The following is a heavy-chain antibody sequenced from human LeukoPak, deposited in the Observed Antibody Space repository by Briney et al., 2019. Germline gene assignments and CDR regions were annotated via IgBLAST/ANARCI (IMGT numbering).Heavy chain of an antibody. J-gene: IGHJ4*02. CDR2: ISSSSTI. Sequence: PGGSLRLSCAASGFTFSSYSMNWVRQAPGKGLEWVSYISSSSTIYYADSVKGRFTISRDNAKNSLYLQTNSLRAEDTAVYYCARAFSTYYFDYWGQGTLVTVSS. CDR1: GFTFSSYS. V-gene: IGHV3-48*04. D-gene: IGHD2/OR15-2a*01. CDR3: ARAFSTYYFDY.